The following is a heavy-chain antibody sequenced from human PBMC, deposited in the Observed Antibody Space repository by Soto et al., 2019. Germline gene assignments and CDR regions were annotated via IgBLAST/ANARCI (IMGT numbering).Heavy chain of an antibody. CDR2: IIPIFGTA. V-gene: IGHV1-69*12. D-gene: IGHD2-15*01. CDR3: ATSDLRYCSGGSCYYYFDY. CDR1: GGTFSSYA. Sequence: QVQLVQSGAEVKKPGSSVKVSCKASGGTFSSYAISWVRQAPGQGLEWMGGIIPIFGTANYAQKFQGRVTITADESTSTAYMELSSLRSEDTAVYYCATSDLRYCSGGSCYYYFDYWGQGTLVTVSS. J-gene: IGHJ4*02.